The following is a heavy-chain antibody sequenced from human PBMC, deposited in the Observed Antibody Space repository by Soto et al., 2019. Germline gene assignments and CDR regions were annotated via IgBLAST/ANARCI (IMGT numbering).Heavy chain of an antibody. CDR1: GGSISSGGYY. J-gene: IGHJ6*02. CDR2: IYYSGST. CDR3: AGRWASSWYEAYYYGMDV. Sequence: PSETLSLTCTVSGGSISSGGYYWSWIRQHPVKGLERFGYIYYSGSTYYNPSLKSRVTISVDTSKNQFSLNLSSVTAADTAVYYAAGRWASSWYEAYYYGMDVWGQGATVTVSS. D-gene: IGHD6-13*01. V-gene: IGHV4-31*03.